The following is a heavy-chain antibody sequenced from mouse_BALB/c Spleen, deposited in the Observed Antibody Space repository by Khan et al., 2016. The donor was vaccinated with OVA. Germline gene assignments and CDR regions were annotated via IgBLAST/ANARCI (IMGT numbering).Heavy chain of an antibody. V-gene: IGHV2-6-4*01. D-gene: IGHD2-14*01. Sequence: VDLVESVPGLVAPSQSLSITCTVSGFSLSRYTIHWVRQPPGKGLEWLGIIWGGGGTDYNSTLKSRLSISQDNSKSQVFLKMNSLQTDYTAMYYCARSYYRYDGYYAMDYRGQGTSVTVSS. CDR1: GFSLSRYT. CDR2: IWGGGGT. J-gene: IGHJ4*01. CDR3: ARSYYRYDGYYAMDY.